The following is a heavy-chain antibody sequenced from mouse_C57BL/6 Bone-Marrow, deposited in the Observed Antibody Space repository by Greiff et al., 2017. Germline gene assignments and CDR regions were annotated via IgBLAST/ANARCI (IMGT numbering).Heavy chain of an antibody. CDR3: ARSTPVVAGVYF. CDR2: IYPTSGRT. CDR1: GYTFTSYW. Sequence: QVQLQQPGAELVKPGASVKLSCKASGYTFTSYWMPWVKQRPGQGLEWIGSIYPTSGRTKYNEKFKSKATLTVDTSSSTAYMQLSSLTSEDSAVFYCARSTPVVAGVYFWGRGTALTVSS. J-gene: IGHJ2*01. V-gene: IGHV1-55*01. D-gene: IGHD1-1*01.